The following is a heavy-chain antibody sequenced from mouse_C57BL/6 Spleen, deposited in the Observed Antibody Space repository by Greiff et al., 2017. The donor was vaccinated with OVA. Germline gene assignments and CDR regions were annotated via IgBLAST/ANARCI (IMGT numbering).Heavy chain of an antibody. CDR2: IDPSDSYT. V-gene: IGHV1-50*01. J-gene: IGHJ4*01. CDR1: GYTFTSYW. D-gene: IGHD3-2*02. Sequence: QVQLQQPGAELVKPGASVKLSCKASGYTFTSYWMQWVKQRPGQGLEWIGEIDPSDSYTNSNQKFKGKATLTVDTSSSTAYMQLSSLTSEDSAVYYCARAQLRLPYYAMDYWGQGTSVTVSS. CDR3: ARAQLRLPYYAMDY.